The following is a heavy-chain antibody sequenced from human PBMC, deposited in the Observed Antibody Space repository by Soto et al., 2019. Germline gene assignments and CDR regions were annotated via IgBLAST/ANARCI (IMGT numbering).Heavy chain of an antibody. V-gene: IGHV3-23*01. CDR2: ISGSGGST. Sequence: EVQLLESGGGLVQPGGSLRLSCAASGFTFSSYAMSWVRQAPGKALEWVSTISGSGGSTYYADSVKGRFTISRDNSKNTLFLQMNSPTAEDTAVYYGAKGPSSSGQNFDYWGQGTLVIVSS. J-gene: IGHJ4*02. D-gene: IGHD6-13*01. CDR3: AKGPSSSGQNFDY. CDR1: GFTFSSYA.